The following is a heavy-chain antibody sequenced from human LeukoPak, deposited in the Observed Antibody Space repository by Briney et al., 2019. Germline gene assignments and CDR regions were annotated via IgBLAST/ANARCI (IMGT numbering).Heavy chain of an antibody. D-gene: IGHD3-22*01. J-gene: IGHJ4*02. Sequence: ASVKVSCKASGGTFSSYAISWVRQAPGQGLEWMGWINPNSGGTNYAQKFKDRVTMTGDTSITTAYMELSRVTSDDTAVYYCATDAYDSRAYYYWGRGTLVTVSS. V-gene: IGHV1-2*02. CDR2: INPNSGGT. CDR1: GGTFSSYA. CDR3: ATDAYDSRAYYY.